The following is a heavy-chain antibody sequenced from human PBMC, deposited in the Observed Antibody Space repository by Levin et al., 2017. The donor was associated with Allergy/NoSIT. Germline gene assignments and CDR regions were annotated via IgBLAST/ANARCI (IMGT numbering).Heavy chain of an antibody. CDR1: GDSITNYY. CDR3: ARWGGAAGRDKNACDV. Sequence: SQTLSLTCTVSGDSITNYYWNWIRQAPGKGLVWIGYVHLSGGTTYNPSLMSRVTTSANTSTNQMFLGAEAVNAADTAVDYCARWGGAAGRDKNACDVWCQGTMVTVSS. J-gene: IGHJ3*01. CDR2: VHLSGGT. D-gene: IGHD6-13*01. V-gene: IGHV4-59*01.